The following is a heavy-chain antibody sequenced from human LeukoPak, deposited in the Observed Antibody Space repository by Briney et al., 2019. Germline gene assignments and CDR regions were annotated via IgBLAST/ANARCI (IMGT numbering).Heavy chain of an antibody. D-gene: IGHD5-18*01. V-gene: IGHV3-48*03. CDR2: ISSSGTTI. CDR3: ARGYSYGYEY. Sequence: GGSLRLSCAASGFTFSNYEMNWVRQAPGRGLEWVSYISSSGTTIYYADSVKGRFTISRDNAKNSLYLQMDSLRAEDTAVYYCARGYSYGYEYWGQGTQVTVSS. J-gene: IGHJ4*02. CDR1: GFTFSNYE.